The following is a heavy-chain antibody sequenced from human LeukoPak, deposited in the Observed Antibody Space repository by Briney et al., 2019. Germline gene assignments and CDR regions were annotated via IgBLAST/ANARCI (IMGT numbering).Heavy chain of an antibody. CDR2: ISNGGTYI. V-gene: IGHV3-21*01. CDR3: ARTRDISGCFDL. J-gene: IGHJ5*02. CDR1: GFTFSAYS. D-gene: IGHD6-19*01. Sequence: GGSLRLSCSASGFTFSAYSMNWVRQAPGKGLEWVSSISNGGTYIFYGDSVKGRFTVSRDDADNSLYLQVDSLRAEDTAVYYCARTRDISGCFDLWGQGTLVTVSS.